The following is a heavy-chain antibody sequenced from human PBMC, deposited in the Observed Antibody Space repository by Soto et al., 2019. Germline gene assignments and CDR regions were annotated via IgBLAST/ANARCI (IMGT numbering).Heavy chain of an antibody. V-gene: IGHV4-59*01. D-gene: IGHD3-22*01. CDR1: GRSINIYY. CDR2: IYDSGIT. Sequence: PSEARSLTCNVSGRSINIYYWIWVRQRPGKGLEWIGYIYDSGITSYNPSLKSRVTMSADTSKNQFSLKLTSVTGADTAVYYCARTYDSNGYANEFDSWGQGILVTRLL. J-gene: IGHJ4*02. CDR3: ARTYDSNGYANEFDS.